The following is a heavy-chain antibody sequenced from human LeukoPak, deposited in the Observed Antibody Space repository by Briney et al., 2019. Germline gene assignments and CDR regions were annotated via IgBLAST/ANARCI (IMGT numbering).Heavy chain of an antibody. CDR2: IYYSGST. V-gene: IGHV4-39*01. Sequence: SETLSLSCTVSGGSISSSSYYWGWIRQPPGKGLEWIGSIYYSGSTYYNPSLKSRVTISVDTSKNQFSLKLSSVTAADTAVYYYARQAPDYCSSTSCYYFDYWGQGTLVTVSS. J-gene: IGHJ4*02. CDR3: ARQAPDYCSSTSCYYFDY. CDR1: GGSISSSSYY. D-gene: IGHD2-2*01.